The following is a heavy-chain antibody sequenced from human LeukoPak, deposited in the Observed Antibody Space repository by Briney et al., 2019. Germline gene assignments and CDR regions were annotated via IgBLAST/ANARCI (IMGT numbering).Heavy chain of an antibody. D-gene: IGHD3-22*01. CDR3: ARMSYYDSSGDNWFDP. CDR2: INPNSGGT. CDR1: GYTFTGYY. V-gene: IGHV1-2*02. Sequence: ASVKVSCKTSGYTFTGYYMHWVRQAPGQGLEWMGWINPNSGGTNYAQKFQGRVTMTRNTSISTAYMELSSLRSEDTAVYYCARMSYYDSSGDNWFDPWGQGTLVTVSS. J-gene: IGHJ5*02.